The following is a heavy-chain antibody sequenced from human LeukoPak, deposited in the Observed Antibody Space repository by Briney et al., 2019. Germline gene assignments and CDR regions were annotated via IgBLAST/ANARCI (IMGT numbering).Heavy chain of an antibody. Sequence: GGSLRLSCAASGFTFSSYSMNWVRQAPGEGLEWVSYISGSSSIIYYADSVKGRFTISRDNAKNSLYLQMNSLRAEDTAVYYCARSNYQAPIDYWGQGTLVTVSS. CDR2: ISGSSSII. D-gene: IGHD3-10*01. CDR3: ARSNYQAPIDY. J-gene: IGHJ4*02. CDR1: GFTFSSYS. V-gene: IGHV3-48*01.